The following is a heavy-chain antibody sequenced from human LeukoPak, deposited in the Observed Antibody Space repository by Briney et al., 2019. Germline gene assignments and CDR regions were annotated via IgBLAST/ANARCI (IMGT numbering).Heavy chain of an antibody. CDR1: GFTFGDYA. V-gene: IGHV3-49*03. D-gene: IGHD3-3*01. Sequence: GGSLRLSCTASGFTFGDYAMSWFRQAPGKGLEWVGFIRSKAYGGTTEYAASVKGRFTISRDDSKSIAYLRMNSLKTEDTAVYYCTRDYDFWGGYFDYWGQGTLVTVSS. CDR2: IRSKAYGGTT. J-gene: IGHJ4*02. CDR3: TRDYDFWGGYFDY.